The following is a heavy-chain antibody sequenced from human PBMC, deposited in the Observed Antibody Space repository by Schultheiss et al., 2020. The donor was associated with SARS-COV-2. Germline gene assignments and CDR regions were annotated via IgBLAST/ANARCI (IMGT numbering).Heavy chain of an antibody. J-gene: IGHJ5*02. CDR3: ARRVSGSYREANWFDP. CDR2: IYPGDSDT. V-gene: IGHV5-51*01. Sequence: GGSLRLSCKGSGYSFTSYWIGWVRQMLGKGLEWMGIIYPGDSDTRYSPSFQGQVTISADKSISTAYLQWSSLKASDTAMYYCARRVSGSYREANWFDPWGQGTLVTVSS. D-gene: IGHD1-26*01. CDR1: GYSFTSYW.